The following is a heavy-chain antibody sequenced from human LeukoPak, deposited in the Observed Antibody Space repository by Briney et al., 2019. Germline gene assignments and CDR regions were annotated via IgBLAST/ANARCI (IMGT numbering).Heavy chain of an antibody. CDR1: GYTLTKLS. J-gene: IGHJ4*02. V-gene: IGHV1-24*01. Sequence: GASVKVSCKVSGYTLTKLSMHWVRQAPGKGREWLGGFDPEDGETIYAQKFQGRVTMTEDTSTDTAYMELSSLRSEDTAVYYCATIPRHYYDSSGYYYFDYWGQGTLVTVSS. CDR2: FDPEDGET. CDR3: ATIPRHYYDSSGYYYFDY. D-gene: IGHD3-22*01.